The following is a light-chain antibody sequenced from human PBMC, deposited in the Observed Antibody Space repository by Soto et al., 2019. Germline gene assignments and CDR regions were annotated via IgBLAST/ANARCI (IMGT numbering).Light chain of an antibody. V-gene: IGLV2-14*03. CDR2: DVY. CDR3: CSYAGSYV. CDR1: SSDIGAYNH. Sequence: QSVLTQPASVSGSPGQSTTISCTGTSSDIGAYNHISWYQQHPGKAPKLMIYDVYTRPSGVSNRFSGSKSGNTASLTISGLQAGDEADYYCCSYAGSYVFGTGTKVTVL. J-gene: IGLJ1*01.